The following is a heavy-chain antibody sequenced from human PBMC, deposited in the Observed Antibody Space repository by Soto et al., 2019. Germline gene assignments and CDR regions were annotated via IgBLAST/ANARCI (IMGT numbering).Heavy chain of an antibody. J-gene: IGHJ4*02. Sequence: SVKGSCKASGLTFSTSAVQWGRQGHGQRLEWIGWIVVGSGSTKYAQKFQERVTITRDMSTSTAYMELNSLRSEDTAVYYCAAPPNRDAYNYGYWGQGTLVTVSS. D-gene: IGHD5-12*01. CDR2: IVVGSGST. CDR3: AAPPNRDAYNYGY. CDR1: GLTFSTSA. V-gene: IGHV1-58*01.